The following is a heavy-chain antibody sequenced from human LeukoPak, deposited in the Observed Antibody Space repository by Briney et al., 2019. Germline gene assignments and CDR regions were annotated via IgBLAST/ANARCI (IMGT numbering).Heavy chain of an antibody. V-gene: IGHV3-7*03. J-gene: IGHJ4*02. CDR3: AKRLAMTGTYHFDY. D-gene: IGHD6-19*01. CDR2: IKQDGSEK. Sequence: GGSLRLSCAASGFTFSNLWMSWVRQAPGKGLKWVANIKQDGSEKYYVDSVRGRFTISRDNSKNTLYLQMNSLRAEDTAVYYCAKRLAMTGTYHFDYWGQGTLVTVSS. CDR1: GFTFSNLW.